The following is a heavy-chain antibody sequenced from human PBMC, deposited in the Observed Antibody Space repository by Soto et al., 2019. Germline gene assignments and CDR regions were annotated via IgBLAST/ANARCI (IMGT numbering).Heavy chain of an antibody. CDR3: ARDSNGGWVDY. D-gene: IGHD4-4*01. V-gene: IGHV3-21*01. CDR1: GFTFSSYS. Sequence: EVQLVESGGGLVKPGGSLRLSCAASGFTFSSYSMNWVRQAPGKGLEWVSYISSSSSYIYYADSVKGRFTISRDNAKNSLYLQMNSLRAEDTAVYYCARDSNGGWVDYWGQGTRVTVSS. J-gene: IGHJ4*02. CDR2: ISSSSSYI.